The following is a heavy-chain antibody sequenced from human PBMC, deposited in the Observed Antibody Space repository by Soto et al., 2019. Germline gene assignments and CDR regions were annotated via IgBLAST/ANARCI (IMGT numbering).Heavy chain of an antibody. CDR3: AAARTDSGYYTNWLDP. Sequence: SVKVSCKASGGTFGSDAITWLRQSPGQGLEWVGRIIPILGTTNYAQNLQGRVTISADKSTLTSYMELHSLTSHDTAPYYFAAARTDSGYYTNWLDPWGQGTQVGISS. CDR1: GGTFGSDA. J-gene: IGHJ5*02. CDR2: IIPILGTT. D-gene: IGHD3-22*01. V-gene: IGHV1-69*06.